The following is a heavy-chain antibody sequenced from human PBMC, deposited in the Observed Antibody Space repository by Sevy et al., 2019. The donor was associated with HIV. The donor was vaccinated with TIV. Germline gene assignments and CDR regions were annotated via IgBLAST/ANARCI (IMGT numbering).Heavy chain of an antibody. CDR2: ISSSGSYI. Sequence: GGSLRLSCAASGFSLSNHSMNWVRQAPGKGLEWVSYISSSGSYIYYADSVKGRFTFSRDNAENSLYLKMSSVADEDTAVYYFARQAYYYGSGSYYVDYWGQGTLVTVSS. J-gene: IGHJ4*02. D-gene: IGHD3-10*01. CDR1: GFSLSNHS. CDR3: ARQAYYYGSGSYYVDY. V-gene: IGHV3-21*01.